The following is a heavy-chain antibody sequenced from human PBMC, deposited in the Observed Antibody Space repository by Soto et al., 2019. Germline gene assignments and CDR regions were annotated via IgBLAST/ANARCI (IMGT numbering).Heavy chain of an antibody. CDR3: AKDSSGYSVDY. V-gene: IGHV3-53*01. CDR2: IYSGGST. CDR1: CFTVSSTY. Sequence: XGSLRLTCSASCFTVSSTYMSWVRQAPGKGLEWVSVIYSGGSTYYADSVKGRFTISRDNSKNTLYLQMNSLRAEDTAVYYCAKDSSGYSVDYWGQGTLVTVSS. J-gene: IGHJ4*02. D-gene: IGHD3-22*01.